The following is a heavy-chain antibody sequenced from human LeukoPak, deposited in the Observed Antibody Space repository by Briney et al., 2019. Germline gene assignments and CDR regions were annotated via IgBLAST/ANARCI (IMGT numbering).Heavy chain of an antibody. V-gene: IGHV4-39*01. D-gene: IGHD1-1*01. Sequence: SETLSFTCTVSGGSIRSSSYFWRWIRQPPGKGLEWIGCIYYSGSTYYNPSLKSRVTISVDTAKNQFSLKLSSVTAADTAVYYCARRRGNGTPEDYWGQGTLVTVPS. CDR2: IYYSGST. CDR1: GGSIRSSSYF. CDR3: ARRRGNGTPEDY. J-gene: IGHJ4*02.